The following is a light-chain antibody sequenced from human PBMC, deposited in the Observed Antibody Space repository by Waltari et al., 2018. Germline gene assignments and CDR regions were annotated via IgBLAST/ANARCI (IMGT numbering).Light chain of an antibody. Sequence: QSVLTQPPSVSAAPGQKVTISCSGSCSNIGHQYVSWSQHLPGTAPKLLIYENIKRPPGCPDRCSCSKSGTSATLAITGLQTGDEADYYCGTWDRSLSIGVFGGGTKLTVL. V-gene: IGLV1-51*02. CDR3: GTWDRSLSIGV. J-gene: IGLJ3*02. CDR2: ENI. CDR1: CSNIGHQY.